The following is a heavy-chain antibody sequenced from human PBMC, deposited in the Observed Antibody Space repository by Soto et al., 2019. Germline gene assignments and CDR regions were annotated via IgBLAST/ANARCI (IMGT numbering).Heavy chain of an antibody. V-gene: IGHV4-39*01. CDR3: ARLHYNYYYVDV. CDR1: GGSFGGSSYY. D-gene: IGHD1-20*01. J-gene: IGHJ6*03. CDR2: IHYSGST. Sequence: SETLSLTCTVSGGSFGGSSYYWGWIRQPPGKGLEWIGSIHYSGSTYNNPSLWGRVTISVDTPKNQFSLKVTSVTAADTAVYYCARLHYNYYYVDVWGRGTTVTSP.